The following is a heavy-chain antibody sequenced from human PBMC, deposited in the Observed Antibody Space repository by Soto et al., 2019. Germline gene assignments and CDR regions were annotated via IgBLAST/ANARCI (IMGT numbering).Heavy chain of an antibody. V-gene: IGHV3-30*12. CDR1: EVIFSRYG. J-gene: IGHJ4*02. CDR3: ARDGVGDTVFFGCLDY. Sequence: GGSLRLSCVAREVIFSRYGMHWIRQAPGKGLEWLAVIRFDGSNIYYADSVKGRFTISRDNSKNTLYLQMDSLRAEDTAVYYCARDGVGDTVFFGCLDYWGQGALVTVSS. D-gene: IGHD1-26*01. CDR2: IRFDGSNI.